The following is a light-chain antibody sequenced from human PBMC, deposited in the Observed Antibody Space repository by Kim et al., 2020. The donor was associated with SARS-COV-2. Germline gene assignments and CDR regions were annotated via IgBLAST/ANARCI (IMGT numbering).Light chain of an antibody. CDR3: QHYSTLLSVT. CDR2: DAS. V-gene: IGKV1-33*01. CDR1: DDIGNY. J-gene: IGKJ3*01. Sequence: GDRITITCQASDDIGNYLNWYQQRLGKAPKLLVYDASNLEAGVPSRFSGSVSGTDFSLTISGLQPEDFATYYCQHYSTLLSVTF.